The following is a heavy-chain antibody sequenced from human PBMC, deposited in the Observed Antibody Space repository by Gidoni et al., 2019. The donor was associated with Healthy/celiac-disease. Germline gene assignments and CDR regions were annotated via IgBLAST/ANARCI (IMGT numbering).Heavy chain of an antibody. CDR3: ARVLGLYYYYGMDV. D-gene: IGHD7-27*01. V-gene: IGHV4-30-4*01. Sequence: QVQLQESGPGLVKPSQTLSLTCPVSGGSISSGDYYWSWLRQPPGKGLEWIGYIYYSGSTYYNPSLKSRVTISVDTSKNQFSLKLSSVTAADTAVYYCARVLGLYYYYGMDVWGQGTTVTVSS. CDR1: GGSISSGDYY. CDR2: IYYSGST. J-gene: IGHJ6*02.